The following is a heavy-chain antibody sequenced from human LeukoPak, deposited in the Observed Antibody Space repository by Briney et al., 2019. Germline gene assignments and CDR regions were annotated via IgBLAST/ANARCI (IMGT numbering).Heavy chain of an antibody. CDR2: IQFDGSKT. CDR1: GFTFSNYG. J-gene: IGHJ4*02. Sequence: GGSLRLSCAASGFTFSNYGLHWVRQAPGKGLEWVAFIQFDGSKTYYADSVKGRFTISRDNSKNILYLQITNLRTEDTALYYCAKDMRYFEWPETDYWGQGTLVTVSS. CDR3: AKDMRYFEWPETDY. D-gene: IGHD3-9*01. V-gene: IGHV3-30*02.